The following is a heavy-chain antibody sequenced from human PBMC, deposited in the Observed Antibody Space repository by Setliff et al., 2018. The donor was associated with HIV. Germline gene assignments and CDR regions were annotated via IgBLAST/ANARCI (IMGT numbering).Heavy chain of an antibody. CDR1: GFTLSSYW. V-gene: IGHV3-74*01. J-gene: IGHJ3*02. Sequence: PVGSLRLSCAASGFTLSSYWMHWVRQTPGRGLVWVSRINSDGGSTTYADSVRGRFTMSRDNAKDTLYLQMNSLRAEDTAVYYCARVYYDSPWAFDIWGQGTMVTVSS. CDR2: INSDGGST. D-gene: IGHD3-22*01. CDR3: ARVYYDSPWAFDI.